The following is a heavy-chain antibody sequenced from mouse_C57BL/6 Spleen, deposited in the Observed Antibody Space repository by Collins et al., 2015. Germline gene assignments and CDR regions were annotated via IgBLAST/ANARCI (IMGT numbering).Heavy chain of an antibody. Sequence: QVQLQQPGAELVKPGASVKLSCKASGYAFSSYWMHWVKQRPGQGLEWIGMIHPNSGSTNYNEKFKNKATLTVDKSSSTAYMQLSSLTSEDSAVCYCARSRYSNYDYFDYWGQGTTLTVSS. CDR1: GYAFSSYW. CDR2: IHPNSGST. J-gene: IGHJ2*01. CDR3: ARSRYSNYDYFDY. V-gene: IGHV1-64*01. D-gene: IGHD2-5*01.